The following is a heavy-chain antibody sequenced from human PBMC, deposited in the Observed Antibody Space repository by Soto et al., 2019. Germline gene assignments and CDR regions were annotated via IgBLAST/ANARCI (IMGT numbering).Heavy chain of an antibody. CDR1: GFMFSAYW. Sequence: EVQLVESGGRLVQPGGSLRLSCAASGFMFSAYWMSWVRQDPGKGLEWVATISGGASDKFYVDSVKGRFTISRDDSKNTLYLQMNSLSDEDTAVYYCVREDWHRFDSWGQGTLVTVSS. V-gene: IGHV3-7*01. J-gene: IGHJ4*02. D-gene: IGHD2-21*01. CDR2: ISGGASDK. CDR3: VREDWHRFDS.